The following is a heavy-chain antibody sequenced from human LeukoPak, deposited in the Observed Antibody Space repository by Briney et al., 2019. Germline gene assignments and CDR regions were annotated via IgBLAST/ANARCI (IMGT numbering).Heavy chain of an antibody. D-gene: IGHD3-22*01. Sequence: GGSLRLSCAASGFTFSSYAMSWVRQAPGKGLEWVSAISGSGGSTYYADSVKGRFTISRDNSKNTLYLQMNSLRAEDTAVYYCAIPSSGYQGGYWGQGTLVTVSS. CDR3: AIPSSGYQGGY. V-gene: IGHV3-23*01. J-gene: IGHJ4*02. CDR1: GFTFSSYA. CDR2: ISGSGGST.